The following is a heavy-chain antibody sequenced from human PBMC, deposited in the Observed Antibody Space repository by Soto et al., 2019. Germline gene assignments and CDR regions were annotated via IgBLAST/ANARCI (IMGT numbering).Heavy chain of an antibody. J-gene: IGHJ2*01. D-gene: IGHD2-8*01. CDR2: IIPIFGTA. Sequence: SVKVSCKASGGTFSSYAISWVRQAPGQGLEWMGGIIPIFGTANYAQKFQGRVTMTTDTSTSTAHMELRSLRSDDTAVYYCARKVYEGRNFDLWGRGTLVTVSS. CDR1: GGTFSSYA. V-gene: IGHV1-69*05. CDR3: ARKVYEGRNFDL.